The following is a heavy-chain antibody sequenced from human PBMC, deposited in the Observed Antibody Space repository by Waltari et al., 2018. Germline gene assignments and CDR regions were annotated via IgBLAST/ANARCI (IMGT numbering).Heavy chain of an antibody. Sequence: VHLVQSGAEMRKPGSSVKVSCKAYGGTFGSYSIAWVRQAAGQGLEWLGGIIPIYGRPQYANNFQGRVTLTADASTTTVFLEMSGLRAEDTAIYFCARRDLGFAFDVWGQGTLVIVSS. CDR3: ARRDLGFAFDV. V-gene: IGHV1-69*12. CDR1: GGTFGSYS. CDR2: IIPIYGRP. J-gene: IGHJ3*01. D-gene: IGHD1-26*01.